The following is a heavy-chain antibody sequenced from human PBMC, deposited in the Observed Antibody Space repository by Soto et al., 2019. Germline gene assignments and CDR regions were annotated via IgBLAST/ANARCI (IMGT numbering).Heavy chain of an antibody. V-gene: IGHV5-10-1*01. CDR1: GYSFTSYW. D-gene: IGHD6-13*01. Sequence: EVQLVQSGAEVKKPGESLRISCKGSGYSFTSYWISWVRQMPGKGLEWMGRIDPSDSYTNYSPSFQGHVTISAAKSISTAYLQWSSLXXSDXAMYYCARLQAAAXDNDLTFDYWGQGTLVTVSS. CDR3: ARLQAAAXDNDLTFDY. CDR2: IDPSDSYT. J-gene: IGHJ4*02.